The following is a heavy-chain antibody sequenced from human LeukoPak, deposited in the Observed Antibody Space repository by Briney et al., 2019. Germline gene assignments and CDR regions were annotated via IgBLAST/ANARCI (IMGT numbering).Heavy chain of an antibody. J-gene: IGHJ6*04. CDR2: ISASGDTT. Sequence: GGSLRLSCGASGFTFSAYAMSWVRQAPGKGLDWVSVISASGDTTYYADSVKGRFTISRDNSKNTLYLQMSGLRAEDTAVYYCAKNRDRDSRTADVWGTGTTVTVSS. D-gene: IGHD6-25*01. V-gene: IGHV3-23*01. CDR1: GFTFSAYA. CDR3: AKNRDRDSRTADV.